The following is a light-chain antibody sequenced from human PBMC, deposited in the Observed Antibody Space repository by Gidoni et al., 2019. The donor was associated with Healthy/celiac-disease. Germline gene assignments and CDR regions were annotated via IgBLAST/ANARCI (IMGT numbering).Light chain of an antibody. CDR2: DAS. CDR1: QEISNY. V-gene: IGKV1-33*01. J-gene: IGKJ4*01. Sequence: DNQITYPPSSLSASVGESVTITRQARQEISNYLNWYQQKPGKAPKLLIYDASNLETGVPSRFSGSGSGTNFTFTISSLQPEDIATYYCQQYDNLPLTFGGGTKVEIK. CDR3: QQYDNLPLT.